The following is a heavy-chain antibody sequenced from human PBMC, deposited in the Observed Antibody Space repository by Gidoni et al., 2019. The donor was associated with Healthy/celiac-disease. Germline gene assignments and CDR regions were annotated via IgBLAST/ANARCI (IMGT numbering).Heavy chain of an antibody. CDR2: IIPIFGTA. V-gene: IGHV1-69*01. Sequence: QVQLVQSGAEVKKPGSSVKVSCKASGGTFSSYAISWVRQAPGQGLEWMGGIIPIFGTANYAQKFQGRVTITADESTSTAYMELSRLRSEDTAVYYCARAGYSYGQPEYYFDYWGQGTLVTVSS. CDR1: GGTFSSYA. J-gene: IGHJ4*02. CDR3: ARAGYSYGQPEYYFDY. D-gene: IGHD5-18*01.